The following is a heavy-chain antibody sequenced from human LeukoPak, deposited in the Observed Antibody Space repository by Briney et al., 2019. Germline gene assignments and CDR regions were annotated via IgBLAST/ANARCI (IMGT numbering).Heavy chain of an antibody. D-gene: IGHD5-18*01. CDR1: GYTLTELS. CDR2: FDPEDGET. CDR3: ATNSRGYSYDFDY. V-gene: IGHV1-24*01. J-gene: IGHJ4*02. Sequence: ASVKVSCKVSGYTLTELSMHWVRQAPGKGLEWMGGFDPEDGETIYAQKFQGRVTMTEDTSTDTAYMELSGLRSEDTAVYYCATNSRGYSYDFDYWGQGTLVTVSS.